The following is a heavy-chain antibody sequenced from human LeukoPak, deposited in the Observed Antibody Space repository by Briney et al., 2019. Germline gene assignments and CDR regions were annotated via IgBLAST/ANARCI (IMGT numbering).Heavy chain of an antibody. CDR2: ISWNSGSI. D-gene: IGHD3-9*01. CDR3: AKDRGDILTAFDY. V-gene: IGHV3-9*01. CDR1: GFTFSSYG. Sequence: GGSLRLSCAASGFTFSSYGMHWVRQAPSKGVAWVSGISWNSGSIGYADSVKGRFTISRDNAKNSLYLQMNSLRAEDTALYYCAKDRGDILTAFDYWGQGTLVTVSS. J-gene: IGHJ4*02.